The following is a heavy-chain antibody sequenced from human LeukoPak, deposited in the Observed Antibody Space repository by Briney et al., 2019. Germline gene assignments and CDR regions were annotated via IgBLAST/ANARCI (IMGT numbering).Heavy chain of an antibody. CDR3: VKDLYYDNSGYYSGAFDY. CDR2: INSNGGRT. D-gene: IGHD3-22*01. J-gene: IGHJ4*02. V-gene: IGHV3-64D*06. CDR1: GFTFKKYA. Sequence: GGSLRLSCSASGFTFKKYAMHWVRQAPGKGLEYVSAINSNGGRTYYADSVKGRFTISRDNSKNTLFLQMCSLRVEDTAVYYCVKDLYYDNSGYYSGAFDYWGQGTLVTVSS.